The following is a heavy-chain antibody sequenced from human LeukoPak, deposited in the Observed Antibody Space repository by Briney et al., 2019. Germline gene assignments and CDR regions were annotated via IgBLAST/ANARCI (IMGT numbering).Heavy chain of an antibody. Sequence: GGSLRLSCAASGFSFSSYAMSWVRQAPGKGLEWVSVISGSGGSTYYADSVKGRFTISRDNSKNTLYLQMNSLRAEDTAVYYCARASVAVAEDYWGQGTLVTVSS. J-gene: IGHJ4*02. CDR1: GFSFSSYA. CDR3: ARASVAVAEDY. D-gene: IGHD6-19*01. V-gene: IGHV3-23*01. CDR2: ISGSGGST.